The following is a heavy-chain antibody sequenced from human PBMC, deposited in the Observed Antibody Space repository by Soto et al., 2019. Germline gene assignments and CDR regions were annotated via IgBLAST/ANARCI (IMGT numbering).Heavy chain of an antibody. CDR2: IIPIFGTA. CDR1: GGTFSSYA. V-gene: IGHV1-69*13. J-gene: IGHJ4*02. Sequence: SVKVCCKASGGTFSSYAISWVRQAPGQGLEWMGGIIPIFGTANYAQKFQGGVTITADESTSTAYMELSSLRSEDTAVYYCASRYYYDSSGYYIPFDYWGQGTLVTVSS. CDR3: ASRYYYDSSGYYIPFDY. D-gene: IGHD3-22*01.